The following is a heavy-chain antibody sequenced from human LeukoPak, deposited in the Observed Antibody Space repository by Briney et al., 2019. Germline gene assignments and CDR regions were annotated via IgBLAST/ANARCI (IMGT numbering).Heavy chain of an antibody. V-gene: IGHV1-18*01. CDR2: ISAYNGNT. Sequence: GASVKVSCKASGYTFTSYGISWVRQAPGQGLEWMGWISAYNGNTNYAQKLQGRVTMTTDTSTSTAYMELRSPRSDDTAVYYCARAPPAVGATLFDYWGQGTLVTVSS. D-gene: IGHD1-26*01. CDR3: ARAPPAVGATLFDY. J-gene: IGHJ4*02. CDR1: GYTFTSYG.